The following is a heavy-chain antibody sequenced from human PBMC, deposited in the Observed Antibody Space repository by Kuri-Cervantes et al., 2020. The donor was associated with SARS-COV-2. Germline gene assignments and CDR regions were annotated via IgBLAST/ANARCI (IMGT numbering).Heavy chain of an antibody. Sequence: ETLSLTCAASGFTFSSYSMSWVRQAPERGLEWVSYISSSGSYKYYADSVKGRFTISRDKTENSLYLQMNSMSAEDTAVYYCARGGHFTNGVSFGDFYFGLWGRGALVTVSS. CDR2: ISSSGSYK. V-gene: IGHV3-21*01. J-gene: IGHJ2*01. CDR1: GFTFSSYS. CDR3: ARGGHFTNGVSFGDFYFGL. D-gene: IGHD2-8*01.